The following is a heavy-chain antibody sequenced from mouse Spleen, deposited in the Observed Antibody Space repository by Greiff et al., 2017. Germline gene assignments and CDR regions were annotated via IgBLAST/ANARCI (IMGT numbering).Heavy chain of an antibody. V-gene: IGHV3-5*01. D-gene: IGHD4-1*01. J-gene: IGHJ2*01. CDR1: GISITSGNYR. CDR2: IYYSGFI. Sequence: EVKLMESGPGLVKPSQTVFLTCTVTGISITSGNYRWSWIRQFPGNKLEWIGYIYYSGFITYNPSLTSRTTITRDTPKNQFFLEMNSLTAEDTAAYYCARDELGRGYFDYWGQGTTLTVSS. CDR3: ARDELGRGYFDY.